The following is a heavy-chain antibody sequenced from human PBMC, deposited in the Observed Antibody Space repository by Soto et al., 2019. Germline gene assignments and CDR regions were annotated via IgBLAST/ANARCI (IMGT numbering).Heavy chain of an antibody. CDR2: IIPIFGTA. CDR1: GGTFSSYA. J-gene: IGHJ3*02. D-gene: IGHD3-22*01. V-gene: IGHV1-69*13. Sequence: SVKVSCKASGGTFSSYAISWVRQAPGQGLEWMGGIIPIFGTANYAQKFQGRVTITADESTSTAYMELSSLRSEDTAVYYCARPLYFYFSSAYRPLFAYDISGRGTVVTVSS. CDR3: ARPLYFYFSSAYRPLFAYDI.